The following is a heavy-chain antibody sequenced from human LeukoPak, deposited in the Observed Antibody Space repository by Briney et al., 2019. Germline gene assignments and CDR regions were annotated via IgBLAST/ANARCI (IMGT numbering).Heavy chain of an antibody. CDR3: AREVSSSWYYFDY. CDR1: GFTFSTYN. D-gene: IGHD6-13*01. CDR2: ITSSSSYI. J-gene: IGHJ4*02. Sequence: PGGSLRLSCAASGFTFSTYNMNWVRQAPGKGLEWVSSITSSSSYIYYADSVKGRFTISRDNAKNSLYLQMNSLRAEDTAVYYCAREVSSSWYYFDYWGQGTLVTVSS. V-gene: IGHV3-21*01.